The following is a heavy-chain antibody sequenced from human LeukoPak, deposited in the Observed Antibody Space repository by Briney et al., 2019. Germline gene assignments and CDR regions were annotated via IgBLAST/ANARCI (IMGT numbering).Heavy chain of an antibody. CDR3: ASIRGSGSYDAFDI. CDR1: GYTFTGYY. Sequence: ASVKVSCKASGYTFTGYYMHWVRQAPGQGLEWMGWINPNSGGTNYAQEFQGRVTMTRDTSISTAYMELSRLRSDDTAVYYCASIRGSGSYDAFDIWGQGTMVTVSS. V-gene: IGHV1-2*02. J-gene: IGHJ3*02. D-gene: IGHD1-26*01. CDR2: INPNSGGT.